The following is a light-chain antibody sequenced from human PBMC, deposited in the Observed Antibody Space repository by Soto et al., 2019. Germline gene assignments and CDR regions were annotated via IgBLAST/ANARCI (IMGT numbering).Light chain of an antibody. J-gene: IGKJ1*01. V-gene: IGKV1-39*01. Sequence: DIQMTQSPSSLSASVGDRVTITCRASQSISSYLNWYQQKPGKAPKLLIYAASSLQSGVPPRFSGSGSGTEFTLSISSLQPDDFATYYCQHSWAFGQGTKVDIK. CDR2: AAS. CDR3: QHSWA. CDR1: QSISSY.